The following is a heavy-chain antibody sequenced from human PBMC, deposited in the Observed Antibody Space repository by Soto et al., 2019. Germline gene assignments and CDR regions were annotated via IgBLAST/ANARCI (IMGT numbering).Heavy chain of an antibody. J-gene: IGHJ3*02. CDR2: IYHSGST. Sequence: PSETLSLTCAVPSGSISISNWWSWVRQPPGKGLEWIGEIYHSGSTNYNPSLKSRVTISVDKSKNQFSLKLSSVTAADTAVYYCALEDPPGRATYGVNDAFDIWGQVTMVTVSS. CDR3: ALEDPPGRATYGVNDAFDI. D-gene: IGHD4-17*01. V-gene: IGHV4-4*02. CDR1: SGSISISNW.